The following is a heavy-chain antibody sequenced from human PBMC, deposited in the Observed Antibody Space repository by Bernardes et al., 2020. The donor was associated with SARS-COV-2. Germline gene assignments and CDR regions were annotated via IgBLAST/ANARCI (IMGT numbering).Heavy chain of an antibody. J-gene: IGHJ5*02. CDR2: INHSGSS. V-gene: IGHV4-34*01. D-gene: IGHD3-3*01. Sequence: SETLSLTCGVYGGSFSSHYWAWIRQPPGRGLEWVGEINHSGSSTYNPSLKSRVTLSVDTSKMQFSLKLTSVNAADMAVYYCARGASFGFLSAYSFGRGGPFDPWGQGVLVTVAS. CDR1: GGSFSSHY. CDR3: ARGASFGFLSAYSFGRGGPFDP.